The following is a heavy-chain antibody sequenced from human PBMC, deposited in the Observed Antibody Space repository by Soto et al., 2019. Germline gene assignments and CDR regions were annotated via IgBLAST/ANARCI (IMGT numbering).Heavy chain of an antibody. J-gene: IGHJ3*02. CDR1: GGPFSSYA. V-gene: IGHV1-69*13. CDR2: IIPIFGTA. D-gene: IGHD3-22*01. Sequence: GASVKVSCKASGGPFSSYAISWVRQAPGQGLEWMGGIIPIFGTANYAQKFQGRVTITADESTSTAYMALSSLRSEDTAVYYCARENWKLYYYDSSGYYPGDIWGQGTMVTVSS. CDR3: ARENWKLYYYDSSGYYPGDI.